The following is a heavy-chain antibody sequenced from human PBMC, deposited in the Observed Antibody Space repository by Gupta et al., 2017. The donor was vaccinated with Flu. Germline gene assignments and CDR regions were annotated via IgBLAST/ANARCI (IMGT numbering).Heavy chain of an antibody. J-gene: IGHJ4*02. Sequence: EVQLLESGGGLVQPGGSLRLSCAASGFPFISYAMTWVRRAPGKGLEWVSAISGSGGSTYYADSVKGRFTISRDNSKNTLYLQMNSLRAEDTAVYYCAKDGGYSGYDGVYDYWGQGTLVTVSS. CDR3: AKDGGYSGYDGVYDY. CDR2: ISGSGGST. V-gene: IGHV3-23*01. D-gene: IGHD5-12*01. CDR1: GFPFISYA.